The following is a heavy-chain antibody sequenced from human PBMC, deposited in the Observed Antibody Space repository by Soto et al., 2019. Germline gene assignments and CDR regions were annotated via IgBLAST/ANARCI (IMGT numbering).Heavy chain of an antibody. Sequence: PGGSLRLSCAASGFTFSSYAMSWVRQAPRKGLEWVSAISGSGGSTYYADSVKGRFTISRDNSKNTLYPQMNSLRAEDTAVYYCAKALRIAAAGTYYYYGMDVWGQGTTVTVSS. CDR3: AKALRIAAAGTYYYYGMDV. D-gene: IGHD6-13*01. J-gene: IGHJ6*02. CDR2: ISGSGGST. V-gene: IGHV3-23*01. CDR1: GFTFSSYA.